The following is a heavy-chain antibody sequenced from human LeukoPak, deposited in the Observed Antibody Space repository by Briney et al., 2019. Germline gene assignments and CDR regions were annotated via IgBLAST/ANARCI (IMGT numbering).Heavy chain of an antibody. V-gene: IGHV3-30*04. D-gene: IGHD3-10*01. CDR2: ISYDGRNN. CDR1: GFTFSRYA. CDR3: AIKAKGDY. J-gene: IGHJ4*02. Sequence: GGSLRLSCAASGFTFSRYALHWVRQAPGKGLEWVAVISYDGRNNYYADSVKGRLTISRDNSKNTLYLQMNSLRAEDTAVYYSAIKAKGDYWGQGTLVTVSS.